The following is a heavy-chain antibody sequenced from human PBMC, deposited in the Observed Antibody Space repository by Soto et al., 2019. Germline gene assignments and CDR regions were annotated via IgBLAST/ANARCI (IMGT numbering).Heavy chain of an antibody. D-gene: IGHD5-18*01. V-gene: IGHV3-11*05. Sequence: QGQLVESGGGLVKPGGSLRLYCAASGFTFSEYYMSWIRQAPGKGLEWVSYISSSSSYTNYADSVKGRFTISRDNAKNSLYLQMNSLRAEDTAVYYCARDGYTEYNWFDPWGQGTLVTVSS. CDR1: GFTFSEYY. J-gene: IGHJ5*02. CDR2: ISSSSSYT. CDR3: ARDGYTEYNWFDP.